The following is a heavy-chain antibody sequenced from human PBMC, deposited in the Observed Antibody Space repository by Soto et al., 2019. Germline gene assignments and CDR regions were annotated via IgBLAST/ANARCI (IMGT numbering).Heavy chain of an antibody. J-gene: IGHJ6*02. Sequence: EVQLVESGGGLVQPGGSLRVSCAASGFSFSSYWMSWVRHGPGKGLEWVADINEEGTERYYADSVKGRFTISRDNGENSVYLQMNNLRVDDTAVYSCAKSPMVRTFHYGMEVWGQGTTVTGSS. V-gene: IGHV3-7*05. CDR2: INEEGTER. CDR3: AKSPMVRTFHYGMEV. D-gene: IGHD2-8*01. CDR1: GFSFSSYW.